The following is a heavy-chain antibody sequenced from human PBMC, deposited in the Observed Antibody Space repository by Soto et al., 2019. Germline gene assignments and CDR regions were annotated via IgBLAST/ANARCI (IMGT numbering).Heavy chain of an antibody. CDR2: IGIYSEI. D-gene: IGHD3-16*01. Sequence: EVQLVESGGGLVQPGGSLRLSCAASGFTFNTYSLNWVRQAPGKGLEWVSYIGIYSEIFYADSVKGRFTISRDNARNSLDLQMNSLRAEDTAVYFCATDPQGEIDFDYWGQGTLVTVSS. CDR3: ATDPQGEIDFDY. J-gene: IGHJ4*02. V-gene: IGHV3-48*01. CDR1: GFTFNTYS.